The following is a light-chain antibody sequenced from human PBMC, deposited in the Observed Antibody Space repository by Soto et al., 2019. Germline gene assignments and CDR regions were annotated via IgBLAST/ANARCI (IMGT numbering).Light chain of an antibody. V-gene: IGKV1-6*01. J-gene: IGKJ4*01. CDR2: AAS. CDR1: QGFRKD. CDR3: LQDYYSPLT. Sequence: AIPKTQSLSSLFASVENKVTNTCPASQGFRKDLGWYQQKPGKAPKLLIYAASSLQSGVPSRFSGSGSGTDFTLTISSLQPEVFSNDYCLQDYYSPLTFGAETKVDI.